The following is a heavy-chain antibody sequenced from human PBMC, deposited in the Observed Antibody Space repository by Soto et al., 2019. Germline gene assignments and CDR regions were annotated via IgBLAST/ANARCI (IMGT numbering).Heavy chain of an antibody. J-gene: IGHJ4*02. CDR2: INPNSGGT. CDR1: GYTFTGYY. CDR3: ARGEGELGRGYYFDY. V-gene: IGHV1-2*04. D-gene: IGHD7-27*01. Sequence: ASVKVSCKASGYTFTGYYMHWVRQAPGQGLEWMGWINPNSGGTNYAQKFQGWVTMTRDTSISTAYMKLSRLRSDDTAVYYCARGEGELGRGYYFDYWGQGTLVTVSS.